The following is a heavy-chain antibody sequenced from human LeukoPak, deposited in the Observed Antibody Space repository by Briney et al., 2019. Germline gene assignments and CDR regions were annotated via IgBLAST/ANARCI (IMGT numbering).Heavy chain of an antibody. J-gene: IGHJ4*02. V-gene: IGHV1-2*02. Sequence: ASVKVSCKASGYTFTGYYMHWVRQAPGQGLEYMGWINPNTGGASYAQKFRVRVTMTRDTSSSTVYMQLRTLTSDDTAVYSCARGRPSAEPPDHWGQGTLVAVSS. D-gene: IGHD6-6*01. CDR1: GYTFTGYY. CDR2: INPNTGGA. CDR3: ARGRPSAEPPDH.